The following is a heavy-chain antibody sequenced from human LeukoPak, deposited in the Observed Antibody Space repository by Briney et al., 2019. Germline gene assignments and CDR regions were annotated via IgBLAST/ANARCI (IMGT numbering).Heavy chain of an antibody. D-gene: IGHD3-10*01. V-gene: IGHV4-34*01. CDR1: GGSFSGYY. J-gene: IGHJ6*04. CDR2: INHSGST. Sequence: KTSETLSLTCAVYGGSFSGYYWSWIRQPPGKRLEWLGEINHSGSTNYNPPLKSRVTIPVDTSKNQFSQKLSSVTAANTAVYYCARATYMVRGYYYYGMDVWGKGTTVTVSS. CDR3: ARATYMVRGYYYYGMDV.